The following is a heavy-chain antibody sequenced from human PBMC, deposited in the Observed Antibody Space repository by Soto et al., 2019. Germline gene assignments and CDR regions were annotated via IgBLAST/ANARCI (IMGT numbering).Heavy chain of an antibody. J-gene: IGHJ4*02. D-gene: IGHD3-10*01. V-gene: IGHV4-30-2*01. CDR3: ARARGSGSSVFDY. CDR2: IYHSGSI. CDR1: GGSISSGGYS. Sequence: SETLSLTCAVSGGSISSGGYSWSWIRQPPGKGLEWIGYIYHSGSIYYNPSLKSRVTISVDRSKNQFSLKLSSVTAADTAVYYCARARGSGSSVFDYWGQGTLVTVSS.